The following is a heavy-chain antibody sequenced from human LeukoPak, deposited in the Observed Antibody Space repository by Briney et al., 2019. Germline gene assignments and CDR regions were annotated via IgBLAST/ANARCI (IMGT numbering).Heavy chain of an antibody. V-gene: IGHV1-24*01. CDR2: FDPEDVET. Sequence: ASVKVSCKVSGNTFTDLSMNWVRQAPGKGLEWMGGFDPEDVETIYAQKFQGRVTMTEDTSTATAYMELSSLRPDDTAVYYCATDFYRGRQFDYWGQGTTVTVSS. D-gene: IGHD2/OR15-2a*01. CDR1: GNTFTDLS. J-gene: IGHJ4*03. CDR3: ATDFYRGRQFDY.